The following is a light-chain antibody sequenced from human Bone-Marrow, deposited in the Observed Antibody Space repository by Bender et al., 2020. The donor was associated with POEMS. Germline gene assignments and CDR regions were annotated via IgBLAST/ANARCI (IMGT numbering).Light chain of an antibody. CDR3: CSYADSSTLV. CDR1: NSDVGSYNL. CDR2: EVT. J-gene: IGLJ1*01. Sequence: QSALTQPASVSGSPGQSITISCTGTNSDVGSYNLVSWYQHHPDKAPKLIIFEVTKRPSGVSNRFSVSKSGNTASLTISGLQAEDEADYYCCSYADSSTLVFGTGTKVTVL. V-gene: IGLV2-23*02.